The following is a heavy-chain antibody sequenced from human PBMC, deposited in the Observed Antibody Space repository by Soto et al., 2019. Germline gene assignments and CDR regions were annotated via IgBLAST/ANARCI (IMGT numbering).Heavy chain of an antibody. J-gene: IGHJ6*02. Sequence: ASVKVSCKASGGTFSSYAISWVRQAPGQGLEWMGGIIPIFGTANYAQKFQGRVTITADESTSTAYMELSSLRSEDTAMYYCARLYGGHLGYYYYYGMDVWGQGTTVTVSS. CDR1: GGTFSSYA. D-gene: IGHD5-12*01. CDR2: IIPIFGTA. V-gene: IGHV1-69*13. CDR3: ARLYGGHLGYYYYYGMDV.